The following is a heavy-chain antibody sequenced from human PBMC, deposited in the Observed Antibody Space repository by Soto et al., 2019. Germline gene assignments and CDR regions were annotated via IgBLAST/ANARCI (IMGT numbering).Heavy chain of an antibody. CDR2: MNPNSGNT. J-gene: IGHJ4*02. V-gene: IGHV1-8*01. D-gene: IGHD2-2*01. Sequence: QVQLVQSGAEVKKPGASVKVSCKASGYTFTSYDINWVRQATGQGLEWMGWMNPNSGNTGYAQKFQGSVTMTRNTSISTAYIELSSLRSEDTAVYYCARGDIVVVPAAISEGFDYWGQGTLVTVSS. CDR3: ARGDIVVVPAAISEGFDY. CDR1: GYTFTSYD.